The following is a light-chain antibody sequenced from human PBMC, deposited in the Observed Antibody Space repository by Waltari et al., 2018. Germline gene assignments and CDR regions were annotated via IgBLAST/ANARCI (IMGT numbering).Light chain of an antibody. CDR3: QQRFNWIFT. CDR2: ETS. CDR1: ETIGRS. Sequence: VLTQSPATLSLSPGERATLSCRANETIGRSLAWYQQRPGQAPRLLIYETSNRATGIPARFSGSGSGTDFTLTISSLESEDFAVYYCQQRFNWIFTFGPGTKVDI. J-gene: IGKJ3*01. V-gene: IGKV3-11*01.